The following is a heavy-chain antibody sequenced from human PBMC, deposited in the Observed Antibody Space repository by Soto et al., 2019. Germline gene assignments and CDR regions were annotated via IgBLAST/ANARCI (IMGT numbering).Heavy chain of an antibody. CDR3: ARSTNDYGDRH. V-gene: IGHV1-8*01. Sequence: QVQLVQSGAEVKKPGASVKVSCRASGYTFTSYDINWVRQATGQGLEWMGWMNPNSGNTGYAQKFQGSVTMTRNTSISTAYMELSSLTSDDTAVYYCARSTNDYGDRHWGQGTLVTVSS. J-gene: IGHJ4*02. D-gene: IGHD4-17*01. CDR1: GYTFTSYD. CDR2: MNPNSGNT.